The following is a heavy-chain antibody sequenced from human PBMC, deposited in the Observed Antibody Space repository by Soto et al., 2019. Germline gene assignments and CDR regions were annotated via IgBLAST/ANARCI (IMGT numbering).Heavy chain of an antibody. D-gene: IGHD1-26*01. Sequence: QVQLQESGPGLVKPSQTLSLTCSVSGDSVSSGVDFWSWIRQPPGKGLEGIGYVSYTGNTYYNPSLKSRVTILIDTSKNQFSLNLKSVTAADTAVYYCARARPILGAKTFFDYWGQGTVVTVSS. CDR2: VSYTGNT. J-gene: IGHJ4*02. CDR3: ARARPILGAKTFFDY. V-gene: IGHV4-31*03. CDR1: GDSVSSGVDF.